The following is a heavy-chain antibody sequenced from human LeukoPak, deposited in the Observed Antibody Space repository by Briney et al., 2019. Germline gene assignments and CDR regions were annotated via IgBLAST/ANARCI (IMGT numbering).Heavy chain of an antibody. V-gene: IGHV4-39*07. Sequence: PSETLSLTCTVSGGSISSYYWGWIRQPPGKGLEWIGSIYYSGSTYYNPSLKSRVTISVDTSKNQFSLKLSSVTAADTAVYYCASVRRGIAVTRFDYWGQGTLVTVSS. D-gene: IGHD6-19*01. J-gene: IGHJ4*02. CDR1: GGSISSYY. CDR3: ASVRRGIAVTRFDY. CDR2: IYYSGST.